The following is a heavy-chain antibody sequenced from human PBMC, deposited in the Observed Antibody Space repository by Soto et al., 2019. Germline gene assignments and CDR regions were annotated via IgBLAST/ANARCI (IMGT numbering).Heavy chain of an antibody. D-gene: IGHD7-27*01. Sequence: QVHLQESGPGLLEPSETLALACNVSGDSISTDYWSWIRQSPGKGLEWIGFIYYGGSTNYNPSLKSRVTISVDTPKNQFSLKLSSVTSADTAVYYCAKNWNWGSLVHWGQGTLVTVSS. CDR2: IYYGGST. V-gene: IGHV4-59*08. CDR3: AKNWNWGSLVH. J-gene: IGHJ4*02. CDR1: GDSISTDY.